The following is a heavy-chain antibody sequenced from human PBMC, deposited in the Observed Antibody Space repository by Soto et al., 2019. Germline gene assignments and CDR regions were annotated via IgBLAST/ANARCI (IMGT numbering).Heavy chain of an antibody. D-gene: IGHD5-18*01. CDR2: MFDTGNI. CDR1: GGSIIDYY. V-gene: IGHV4-59*08. J-gene: IGHJ5*02. CDR3: ARQQGYGWFDP. Sequence: SETLSLTCTVSGGSIIDYYWSWIRQPPWKRLEWIGYMFDTGNINYNPSLRSRLTISVDTSKNQLSLKMTSVTAADTAVYYCARQQGYGWFDPWGQGTLVTVSS.